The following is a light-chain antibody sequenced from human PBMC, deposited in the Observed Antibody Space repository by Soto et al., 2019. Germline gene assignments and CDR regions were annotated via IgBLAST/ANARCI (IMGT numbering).Light chain of an antibody. CDR3: PQFKDYVWT. J-gene: IGKJ1*01. CDR2: DAT. Sequence: DIQMSQSPCTLSASVGDRVTITCRASQSIERYMALSQQKTARAPRLIIYDATTLESGVPSTFSVSVSGPEFTLIISNLQPDDCATYYCPQFKDYVWTFAQGTNSDIK. CDR1: QSIERY. V-gene: IGKV1-5*01.